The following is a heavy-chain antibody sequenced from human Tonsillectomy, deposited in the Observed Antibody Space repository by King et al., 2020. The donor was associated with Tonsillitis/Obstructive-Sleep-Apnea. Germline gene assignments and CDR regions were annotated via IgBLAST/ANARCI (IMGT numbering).Heavy chain of an antibody. D-gene: IGHD3-22*01. CDR3: AKESAAQYYYDSSGPLDY. CDR2: ISGSGGST. V-gene: IGHV3-23*01. J-gene: IGHJ4*02. CDR1: GFTFSSYA. Sequence: VQLQESGGGLVQPGGSLRLSCAGSGFTFSSYAMSWVRQAPGKGLEWVSGISGSGGSTYYADSVKGRFTLSRDNSKNTLYLQMNSLRAEDTAVYYCAKESAAQYYYDSSGPLDYWGQGTLVTVSS.